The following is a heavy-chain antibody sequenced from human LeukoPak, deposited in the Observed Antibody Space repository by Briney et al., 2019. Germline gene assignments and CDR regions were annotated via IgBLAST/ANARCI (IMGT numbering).Heavy chain of an antibody. J-gene: IGHJ4*02. V-gene: IGHV3-30*18. D-gene: IGHD2-2*01. Sequence: PGGSLRLSCAASGFTFSSHGMHWVRQAPGKGLEWVAVISYDGSNKDYADSVKGRFTISRDNSKNTMYLQMNSLRAEDTALYYCAKDLKEGFCSTTSCYGIDSWGQGTLVTVSS. CDR2: ISYDGSNK. CDR1: GFTFSSHG. CDR3: AKDLKEGFCSTTSCYGIDS.